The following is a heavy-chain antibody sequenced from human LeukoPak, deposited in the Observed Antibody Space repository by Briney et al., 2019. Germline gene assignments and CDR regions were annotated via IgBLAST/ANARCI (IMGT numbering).Heavy chain of an antibody. CDR2: VYSSGSL. CDR3: ARDRRQRDYFDF. D-gene: IGHD1-1*01. V-gene: IGHV4-39*07. CDR1: GGSISSYY. Sequence: PSETLSLTCTVSGGSISSYYWAWIRQPPGRQLEWIGSVYSSGSLYYNPSLKSRVTISVDTSKNQFSLKLNSVTAADTAVYYCARDRRQRDYFDFWGQGARVTVSS. J-gene: IGHJ4*02.